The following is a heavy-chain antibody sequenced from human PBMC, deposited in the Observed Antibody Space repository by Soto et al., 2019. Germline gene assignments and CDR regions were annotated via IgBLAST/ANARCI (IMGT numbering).Heavy chain of an antibody. CDR3: AKDPRDGYSVPPLAY. CDR2: ISGSGGST. V-gene: IGHV3-23*01. J-gene: IGHJ4*02. CDR1: GFTFSSYA. Sequence: GGSLRLSCAASGFTFSSYAMSWVRQAPGKGLEWVSAISGSGGSTYYADSVKGRFTISRDNSKNTLYLQMNSLRAEDTAVYYCAKDPRDGYSVPPLAYWGQGTLVTVSS. D-gene: IGHD5-18*01.